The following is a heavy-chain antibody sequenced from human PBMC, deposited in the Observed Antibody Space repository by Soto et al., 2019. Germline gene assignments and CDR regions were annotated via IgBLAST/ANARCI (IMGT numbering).Heavy chain of an antibody. V-gene: IGHV1-18*04. CDR1: GYFFTSYG. Sequence: XSVKVSCKASGYFFTSYGIPLVRQVPGQGFEWMGWISAYNGNTNYAQKFQDRFTMTTDTSTSTDYMELRSLRYDDTAVYYCARVADYFDSSAYANWGQGTLVTVSS. D-gene: IGHD3-22*01. J-gene: IGHJ4*02. CDR3: ARVADYFDSSAYAN. CDR2: ISAYNGNT.